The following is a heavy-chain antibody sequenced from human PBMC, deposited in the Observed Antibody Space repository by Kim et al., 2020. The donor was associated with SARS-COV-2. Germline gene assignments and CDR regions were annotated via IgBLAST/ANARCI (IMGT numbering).Heavy chain of an antibody. V-gene: IGHV3-23*03. CDR2: IYSGGSST. CDR3: AKEPGGSYFR. Sequence: GGSLRLSCAASGFTFSSYAMSWVRQAPGKGLEWVSVIYSGGSSTYYADPVKGRFTISRDNSKNTLYLQMNSLRAEDTAVYYCAKEPGGSYFRWGQGTLVTVSS. J-gene: IGHJ4*02. CDR1: GFTFSSYA. D-gene: IGHD1-26*01.